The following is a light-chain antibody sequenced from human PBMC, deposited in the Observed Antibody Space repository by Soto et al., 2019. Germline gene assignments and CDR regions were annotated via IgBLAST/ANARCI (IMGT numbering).Light chain of an antibody. J-gene: IGKJ1*01. Sequence: ERVMWQSQDPLTVSQGERVTLSCRASQSIRNNLAWYQQRPGQTPTLLIYGASTRAPGVPANFRGSGSGTEFTLTINGLQSEHFALYWGQQYDNWPPTFGQGTKVDIK. CDR1: QSIRNN. V-gene: IGKV3-15*01. CDR2: GAS. CDR3: QQYDNWPPT.